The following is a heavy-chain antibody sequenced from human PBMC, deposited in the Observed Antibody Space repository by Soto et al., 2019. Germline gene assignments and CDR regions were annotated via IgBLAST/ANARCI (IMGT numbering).Heavy chain of an antibody. D-gene: IGHD6-13*01. Sequence: PVESLKISCKGSGYSCTSYWIGWVRQMPGKGLEWMGIIYPGDSDTRYSPSFQGQVTISADKSISTAYLQWSSLKASDTAMYYCARRGIAAQDYYYYGMDVWGQGTTVTVSS. CDR3: ARRGIAAQDYYYYGMDV. V-gene: IGHV5-51*01. CDR1: GYSCTSYW. J-gene: IGHJ6*02. CDR2: IYPGDSDT.